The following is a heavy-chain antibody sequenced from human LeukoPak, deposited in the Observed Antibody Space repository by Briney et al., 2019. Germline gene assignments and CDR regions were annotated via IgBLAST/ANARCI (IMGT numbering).Heavy chain of an antibody. CDR3: AKDVSLYGDYVFDY. V-gene: IGHV3-9*01. J-gene: IGHJ4*02. CDR2: ISWNSGSI. Sequence: PGGSLRLSCAASGFTFSSYAMSWVRQAPGKGLEWVSGISWNSGSIGYADSVKGRFTISRDNAKNSLYLQMNSLRAEDTALYYCAKDVSLYGDYVFDYWGQGTLVTVSS. CDR1: GFTFSSYA. D-gene: IGHD4-17*01.